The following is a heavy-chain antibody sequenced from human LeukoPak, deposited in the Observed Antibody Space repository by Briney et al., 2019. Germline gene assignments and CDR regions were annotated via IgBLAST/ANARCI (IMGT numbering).Heavy chain of an antibody. D-gene: IGHD1-14*01. V-gene: IGHV3-21*01. CDR1: GFTLSTYT. J-gene: IGHJ4*02. CDR3: ARETTEAFDY. CDR2: ISTSSTYI. Sequence: EGSLRLSCAASGFTLSTYTMNWVRQAPGKGLEWVSSISTSSTYIYYADSVKGRFTISRDNAKNSVYLQMNTLRAEDTAVYYCARETTEAFDYWGQGTLVTVSS.